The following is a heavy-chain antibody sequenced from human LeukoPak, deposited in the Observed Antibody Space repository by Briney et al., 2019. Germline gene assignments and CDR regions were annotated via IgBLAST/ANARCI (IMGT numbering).Heavy chain of an antibody. CDR2: INHSGST. Sequence: SETLSLTCAVYGGSFSGYYWSGIRQPPGKGLEWIGEINHSGSTNYNPSLKSRVTISVDTSKNQFSLKLSSVTAADTAVYYCAVAGTPENWFDPWGQGTLVTVSS. CDR3: AVAGTPENWFDP. D-gene: IGHD6-19*01. V-gene: IGHV4-34*01. J-gene: IGHJ5*02. CDR1: GGSFSGYY.